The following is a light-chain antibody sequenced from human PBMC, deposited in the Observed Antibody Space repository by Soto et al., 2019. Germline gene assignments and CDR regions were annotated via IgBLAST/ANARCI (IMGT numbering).Light chain of an antibody. Sequence: DIQMTQSPSALSASVGDRVTSTSRGSQSIGNHLNWYRQKPGKPPDLLIYAASSLHSGVPSRFSGSGSGTEFTLTISSLQPEDFATYHCQQLTSYPRSTFGQGTRLEIK. CDR3: QQLTSYPRST. CDR2: AAS. CDR1: QSIGNH. J-gene: IGKJ5*01. V-gene: IGKV1-17*01.